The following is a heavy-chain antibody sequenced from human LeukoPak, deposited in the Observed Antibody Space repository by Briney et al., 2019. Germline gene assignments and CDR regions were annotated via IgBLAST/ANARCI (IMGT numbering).Heavy chain of an antibody. Sequence: GGSLRLSCAASGFTFSDYYMSWIRQAPGKGLEWVSYISSSGSTIYYADSVKGRFTISRDNAKNSLYLQMNSLRAEDTAVHYCARDIVVVAAAIVVGHNWFDPWGQGTLVTVSS. J-gene: IGHJ5*02. CDR2: ISSSGSTI. CDR1: GFTFSDYY. D-gene: IGHD2-2*02. CDR3: ARDIVVVAAAIVVGHNWFDP. V-gene: IGHV3-11*01.